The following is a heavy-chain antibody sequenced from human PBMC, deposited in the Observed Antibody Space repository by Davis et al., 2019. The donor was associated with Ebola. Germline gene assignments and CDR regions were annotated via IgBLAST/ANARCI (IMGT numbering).Heavy chain of an antibody. V-gene: IGHV3-30-3*01. D-gene: IGHD3-22*01. Sequence: SLKISCAASGFTFSSYAMHWVRQAPGKGLEWVAVISYDGSNKYYADSVKGRFTISRDNSKNTLYLQMNSLRAEDTAVYYCARGEGYYDSSGYPNWGQGTLVTVSS. CDR3: ARGEGYYDSSGYPN. CDR2: ISYDGSNK. J-gene: IGHJ4*02. CDR1: GFTFSSYA.